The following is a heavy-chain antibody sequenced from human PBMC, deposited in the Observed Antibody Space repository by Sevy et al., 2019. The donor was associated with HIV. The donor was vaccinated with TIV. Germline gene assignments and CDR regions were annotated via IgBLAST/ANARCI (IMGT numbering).Heavy chain of an antibody. D-gene: IGHD2-21*02. CDR2: INPNGGST. CDR1: GYTFTRYE. V-gene: IGHV1-46*01. Sequence: ASVKVSCQASGYTFTRYEIHWVRQAPGQGLEWMGIINPNGGSTGYAQNFQGRVTMTRDTSTSTVYMELSSLRSDDTAVYYCARATSCGSDCYYFDSWGQGTLVTVSS. CDR3: ARATSCGSDCYYFDS. J-gene: IGHJ4*02.